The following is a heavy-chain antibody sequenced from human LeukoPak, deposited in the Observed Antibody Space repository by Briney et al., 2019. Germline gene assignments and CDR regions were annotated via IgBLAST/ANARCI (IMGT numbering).Heavy chain of an antibody. CDR1: GFIFSSYS. Sequence: GGSLRLSCAASGFIFSSYSMHWVRQAPGKGLEWVSSITSSSSYIYYADSMKGRFTISRYNAKNSLYLQMNSLRAEDTAVYYCASGYYDNTRYYYDAFDIWGQGTMVTVSS. CDR3: ASGYYDNTRYYYDAFDI. CDR2: ITSSSSYI. D-gene: IGHD3-22*01. V-gene: IGHV3-21*01. J-gene: IGHJ3*02.